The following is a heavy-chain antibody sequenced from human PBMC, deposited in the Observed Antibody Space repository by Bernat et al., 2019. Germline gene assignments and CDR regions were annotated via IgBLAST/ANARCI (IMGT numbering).Heavy chain of an antibody. J-gene: IGHJ4*02. V-gene: IGHV4-38-2*01. CDR1: GYSISSGYY. CDR3: ARGSTDYFDY. Sequence: QVQLQESGPGLVKPSETLSLTCAVSGYSISSGYYWGWIRQPPGNGLEWIGGIYHSGSTYFNPSLKSLVTISVDTSKNPFSLKLSSVTAADTSVYYCARGSTDYFDYWGQGTLVTVSS. CDR2: IYHSGST. D-gene: IGHD4-17*01.